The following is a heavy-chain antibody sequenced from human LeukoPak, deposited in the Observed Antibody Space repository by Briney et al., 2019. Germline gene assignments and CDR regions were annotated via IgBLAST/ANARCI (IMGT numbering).Heavy chain of an antibody. Sequence: GGSLRLSCEASGYTFKGYGLTWVRQAPGKGLEWVSGISGSGGSGGSTYYVDSVKGRFTISRDNSKNTMYLQMNSLRAEDTAVYYCAKAGSIKFDYWGQGTLVTVSS. CDR1: GYTFKGYG. J-gene: IGHJ4*02. CDR3: AKAGSIKFDY. CDR2: ISGSGGSGGST. D-gene: IGHD1-26*01. V-gene: IGHV3-23*01.